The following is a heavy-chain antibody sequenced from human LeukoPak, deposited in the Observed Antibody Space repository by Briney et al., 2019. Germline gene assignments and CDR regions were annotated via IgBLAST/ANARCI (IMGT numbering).Heavy chain of an antibody. D-gene: IGHD6-13*01. Sequence: GASVKVSCKASGYTFTGYYMHWVRQAPGQGLEWMGWINPNSGGTNYAQKFQGGVTMTRDTSISTAYMELSRLRSDDTAVYYCARGAIAAAADIMDVWGKGTTVTISS. J-gene: IGHJ6*03. CDR3: ARGAIAAAADIMDV. CDR2: INPNSGGT. V-gene: IGHV1-2*02. CDR1: GYTFTGYY.